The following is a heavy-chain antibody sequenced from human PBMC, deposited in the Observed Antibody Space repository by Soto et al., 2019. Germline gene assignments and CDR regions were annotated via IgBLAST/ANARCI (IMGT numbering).Heavy chain of an antibody. V-gene: IGHV3-73*02. Sequence: EVQLVESGGGLVQPGGSLKLSCAASGFTFSGSAMHWVRQASGKGLEWVGGIRNKANNYATAYGASVKGRFIISRDESKNTAYLQMNSLKTEDTALHYCIASVDDTFLDLWAQGSLVTVSS. CDR2: IRNKANNYAT. D-gene: IGHD5-12*01. CDR1: GFTFSGSA. CDR3: IASVDDTFLDL. J-gene: IGHJ5*02.